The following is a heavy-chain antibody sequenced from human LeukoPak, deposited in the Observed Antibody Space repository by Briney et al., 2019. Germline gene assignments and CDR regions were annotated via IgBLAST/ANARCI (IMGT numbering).Heavy chain of an antibody. CDR3: ARGQGLRWYPFPYAFDI. D-gene: IGHD4-17*01. V-gene: IGHV4-34*01. Sequence: SETLSLTCAVYGGSFSGYYWGWIRQPPGKGLEWIGEINHSGSTNYNPSLKSRVTISVDTSKNQFSLKLSSVTAADTAVYYCARGQGLRWYPFPYAFDIWGQGTMVTVSS. CDR1: GGSFSGYY. J-gene: IGHJ3*02. CDR2: INHSGST.